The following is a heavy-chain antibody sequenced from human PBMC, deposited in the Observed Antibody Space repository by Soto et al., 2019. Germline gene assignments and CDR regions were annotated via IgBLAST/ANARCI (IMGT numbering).Heavy chain of an antibody. J-gene: IGHJ4*02. V-gene: IGHV3-30*18. Sequence: TGGSLRLSCAASGFTFSSYGMHWVREAPGKGLEWVAVISYDGSNKYYADSVKGRFTISRDNSKNTLYLQMNSLRAEDTAVYYCAKEKTEDRSGWYGGFDYWGKGTLV. CDR3: AKEKTEDRSGWYGGFDY. D-gene: IGHD6-19*01. CDR1: GFTFSSYG. CDR2: ISYDGSNK.